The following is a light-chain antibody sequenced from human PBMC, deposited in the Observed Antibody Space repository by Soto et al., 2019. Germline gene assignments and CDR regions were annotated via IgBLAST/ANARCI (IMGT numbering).Light chain of an antibody. CDR1: QSVFFSPTNRNN. J-gene: IGKJ1*01. CDR2: WAS. Sequence: DIVVTQAPDSLAVSLGERATINCRSSQSVFFSPTNRNNLAWYQQKTGQPPRLLIYWASTRQSRVPDRFSDXXXATDFTLTXXXXXXXXVAVYYCKQXXXXXXWTIG. V-gene: IGKV4-1*01. CDR3: KQXXXXXXWT.